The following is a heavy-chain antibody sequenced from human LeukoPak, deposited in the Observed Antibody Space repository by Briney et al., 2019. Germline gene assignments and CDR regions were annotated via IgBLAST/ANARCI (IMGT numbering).Heavy chain of an antibody. CDR2: ISSSSTTI. CDR1: GFTFSGYG. CDR3: VRSDAFDI. V-gene: IGHV3-48*04. J-gene: IGHJ3*02. Sequence: QTGGSLRLSCAASGFTFSGYGMDWVRQAPGKGLEWVSYISSSSTTIYYADSVKGRFTISRDNAKNSLYLQVNSLRAEDTAVNYCVRSDAFDIWGQGTMVSVSS.